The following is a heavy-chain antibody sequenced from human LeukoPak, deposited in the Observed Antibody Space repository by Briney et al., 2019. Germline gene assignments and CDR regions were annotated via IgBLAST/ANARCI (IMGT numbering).Heavy chain of an antibody. D-gene: IGHD3-10*01. V-gene: IGHV7-4-1*02. CDR1: GYTFTSNA. CDR2: INTNTGNP. J-gene: IGHJ4*02. CDR3: ARDGSGYYYGSGSYYYIHSSGSDY. Sequence: ASVKVSCKASGYTFTSNALGWVRQAPGQGLEWMGWINTNTGNPTYAQGFTGRFVFSLDTSDNTAYLQISSLQAEDTAVYYCARDGSGYYYGSGSYYYIHSSGSDYWGQGTLVTVS.